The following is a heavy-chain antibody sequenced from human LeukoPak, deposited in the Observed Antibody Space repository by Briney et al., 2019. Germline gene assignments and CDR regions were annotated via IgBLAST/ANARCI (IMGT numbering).Heavy chain of an antibody. D-gene: IGHD2-2*02. CDR3: ARERGYCASSSCYTSDAFDI. CDR2: INPTGGGT. Sequence: ASVKVSCKTSGYTFTGYSVHWVRQAPGHGLEWMGWINPTGGGTIYAQRFQGRVTMTRDTSITTAYMELSRLRSDDTAMYYCARERGYCASSSCYTSDAFDIWGQGTMVTVSS. V-gene: IGHV1-2*02. CDR1: GYTFTGYS. J-gene: IGHJ3*02.